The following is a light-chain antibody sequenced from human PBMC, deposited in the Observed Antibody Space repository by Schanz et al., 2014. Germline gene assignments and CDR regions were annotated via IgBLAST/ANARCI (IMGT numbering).Light chain of an antibody. CDR2: DVS. J-gene: IGLJ2*01. CDR1: SSDVGNYNF. V-gene: IGLV2-18*02. Sequence: QSALTQPPSASGSPGQSVTISCTGTSSDVGNYNFVSWYQHHPGKAPKLMIYDVSNRPSGVPDRFSGSKSGNTASLTISGLQAEDEADYYCSSYTTSSTLVFGGGTKLTVL. CDR3: SSYTTSSTLV.